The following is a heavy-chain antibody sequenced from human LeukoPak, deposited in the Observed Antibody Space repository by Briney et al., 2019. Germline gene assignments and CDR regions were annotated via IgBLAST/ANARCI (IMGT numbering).Heavy chain of an antibody. V-gene: IGHV1-3*01. CDR2: INAGNGNT. J-gene: IGHJ5*02. CDR3: ANRITMVRGAKPNNWFDP. D-gene: IGHD3-10*01. CDR1: GYTFTSYA. Sequence: ASVKVSCKASGYTFTSYAMHWVRQAPGQRLEWMGWINAGNGNTKYSQKFQGRVTITRDISASTAYMELSSLRSEDTAVYYCANRITMVRGAKPNNWFDPWGQGTLVTVSS.